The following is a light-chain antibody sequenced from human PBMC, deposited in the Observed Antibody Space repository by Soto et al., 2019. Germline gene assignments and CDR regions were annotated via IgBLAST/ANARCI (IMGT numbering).Light chain of an antibody. Sequence: DIQMTQSPSTLSASVGDRVTITCRASQSISSWLAWYQQKPGKAPKLLIYKASSLESGVPSRFSGSGSGTEFTLTISSLQPDDFATYYCRQYNSPVTFGQGTKV. J-gene: IGKJ1*01. CDR2: KAS. V-gene: IGKV1-5*03. CDR1: QSISSW. CDR3: RQYNSPVT.